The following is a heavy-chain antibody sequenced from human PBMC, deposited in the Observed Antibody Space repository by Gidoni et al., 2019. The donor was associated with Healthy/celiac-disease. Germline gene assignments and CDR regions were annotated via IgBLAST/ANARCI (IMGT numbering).Heavy chain of an antibody. CDR1: GFTFSSYS. D-gene: IGHD3-10*01. CDR2: ISSSSSTI. Sequence: EVQLVESGGGLVQPGGSLRLSCAASGFTFSSYSMNWVRQAPGQGLEWVSYISSSSSTIYYADSVKGRFTISRDNAKNSLYLQMNSLGAEDTAVYYCARRGVIIPHDAFDIWGQGTMVTVSS. V-gene: IGHV3-48*01. CDR3: ARRGVIIPHDAFDI. J-gene: IGHJ3*02.